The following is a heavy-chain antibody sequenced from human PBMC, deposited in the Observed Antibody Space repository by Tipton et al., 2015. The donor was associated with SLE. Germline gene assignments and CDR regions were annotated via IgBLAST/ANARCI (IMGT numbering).Heavy chain of an antibody. J-gene: IGHJ5*02. D-gene: IGHD6-19*01. V-gene: IGHV4-30-2*01. CDR1: GGSISSGGYS. CDR2: IYHSGST. CDR3: ARGEAVAGINP. Sequence: TLSLNCAVSGGSISSGGYSWSWIRQPPGKGLEWIGYIYHSGSTYYNPSLKSRVTISVDRSKNQFSLKLSSVTAADTAVYYCARGEAVAGINPWGQGTLVTVSS.